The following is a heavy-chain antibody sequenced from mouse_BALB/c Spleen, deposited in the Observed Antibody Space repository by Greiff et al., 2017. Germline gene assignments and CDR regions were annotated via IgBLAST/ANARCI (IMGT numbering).Heavy chain of an antibody. CDR2: ISSGGGST. J-gene: IGHJ4*01. CDR1: GFTFSSYG. CDR3: AGYYYAMDY. V-gene: IGHV5-12-1*01. Sequence: QLQESGGGLVQPGGSLKLSCAASGFTFSSYGMSWVRQTPDKRLELVAYISSGGGSTYYPDTVKGRFTISRDNAKNTLYLQMSSLKSEDTAMYYCAGYYYAMDYWGQGTSVTVSS.